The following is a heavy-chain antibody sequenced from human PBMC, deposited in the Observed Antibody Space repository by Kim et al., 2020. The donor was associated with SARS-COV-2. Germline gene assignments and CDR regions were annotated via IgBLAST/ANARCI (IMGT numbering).Heavy chain of an antibody. V-gene: IGHV3-48*04. CDR2: ISTSSSTK. D-gene: IGHD1-20*01. J-gene: IGHJ4*02. CDR1: GFIFSNSA. CDR3: ATHLSRYGLSR. Sequence: GGSLRLSCAASGFIFSNSAMNWVRQAPGKGLEWVSYISTSSSTKYYADSVKGRFTISRDDAKNSVYLQMNSLRAEDTAVYYCATHLSRYGLSRWGQAILV.